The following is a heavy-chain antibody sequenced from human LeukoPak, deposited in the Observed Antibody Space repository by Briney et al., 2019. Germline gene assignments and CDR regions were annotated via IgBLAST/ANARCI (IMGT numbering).Heavy chain of an antibody. CDR3: ARDRLYSSSWTGFDP. J-gene: IGHJ5*02. CDR1: GFTFSSYA. D-gene: IGHD6-13*01. Sequence: PGGSLRLSCAASGFTFSSYAMHWVRQAPGKGLEWVAVISYDGSNKYYADSVKGRFTISRDNSKNTLYLQMNSLRAEDTAVYYCARDRLYSSSWTGFDPWGQGTLVIVSS. CDR2: ISYDGSNK. V-gene: IGHV3-30-3*01.